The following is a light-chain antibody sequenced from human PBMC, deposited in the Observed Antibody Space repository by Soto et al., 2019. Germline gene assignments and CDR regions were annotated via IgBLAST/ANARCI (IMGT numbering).Light chain of an antibody. CDR3: QQLNSYPIT. V-gene: IGKV1-9*01. Sequence: DIQLTHSPAFLSASLGDRVTITCGASQDISSALAWYQQKTGKAPKVLIHAASTLQSGVPSRFSGSRYGTEFNLTINSLQTEDSATYYCQQLNSYPITFGQGTRLEIK. CDR1: QDISSA. J-gene: IGKJ5*01. CDR2: AAS.